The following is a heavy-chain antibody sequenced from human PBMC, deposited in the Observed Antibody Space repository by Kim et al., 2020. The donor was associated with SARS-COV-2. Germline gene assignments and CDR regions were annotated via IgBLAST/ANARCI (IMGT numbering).Heavy chain of an antibody. D-gene: IGHD3-3*01. CDR2: IYYSGST. CDR1: GGSISSYY. Sequence: SETLSLTCTVSGGSISSYYWSWIRQPPGKGLEWIGYIYYSGSTNYNPSLKSRVTISVDTSKNQFSLKLSSVTAADTAVYYCARVHTMVSIFGVVILEFDPWGQGTLVTVSS. V-gene: IGHV4-59*01. CDR3: ARVHTMVSIFGVVILEFDP. J-gene: IGHJ5*02.